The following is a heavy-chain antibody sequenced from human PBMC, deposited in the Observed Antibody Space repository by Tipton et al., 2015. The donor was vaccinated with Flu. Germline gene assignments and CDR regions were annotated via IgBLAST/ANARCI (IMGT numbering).Heavy chain of an antibody. Sequence: SLRLSCAASGFTFSSYDMHWVREVIGKGLEWVAGISIADDPYYSDSVKGRFTISRENAKNSLYLQMNSLRAGDTAVYYCARERLGGGTWYFDFWGRGTLVTVSS. CDR2: ISIADDP. D-gene: IGHD1-1*01. CDR3: ARERLGGGTWYFDF. V-gene: IGHV3-13*05. J-gene: IGHJ2*01. CDR1: GFTFSSYD.